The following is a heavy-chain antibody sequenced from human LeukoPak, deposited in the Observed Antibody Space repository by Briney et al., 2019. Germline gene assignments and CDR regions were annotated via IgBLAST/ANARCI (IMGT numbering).Heavy chain of an antibody. Sequence: GGSLRLSCAASGFTVSSNYMSWVRQAPGKGLEWVSVIYSGGSTYYADSVKGRFTISRDNSKNTLYLQMNSLRAEDTAVYYCAKGDSSPLPDDYWGQGTLVTVSS. V-gene: IGHV3-53*01. CDR1: GFTVSSNY. D-gene: IGHD3-22*01. CDR3: AKGDSSPLPDDY. CDR2: IYSGGST. J-gene: IGHJ4*02.